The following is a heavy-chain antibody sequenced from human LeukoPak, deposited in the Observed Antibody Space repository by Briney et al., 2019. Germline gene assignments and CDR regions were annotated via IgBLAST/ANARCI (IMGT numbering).Heavy chain of an antibody. D-gene: IGHD3-16*02. J-gene: IGHJ4*02. CDR2: MNPNSGNT. CDR1: GYTFTSYD. CDR3: AKAGDYLWGSYRNTSFDY. V-gene: IGHV1-8*03. Sequence: ASVKVSCKASGYTFTSYDINWVRQATGQGLEWMGWMNPNSGNTGYAQKFQGRVTVTRNTSISTAYMELSSLRSEDTAVYYCAKAGDYLWGSYRNTSFDYWGLGTLVTVSS.